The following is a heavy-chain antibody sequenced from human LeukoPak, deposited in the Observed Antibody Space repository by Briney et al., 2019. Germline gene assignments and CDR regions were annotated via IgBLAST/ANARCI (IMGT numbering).Heavy chain of an antibody. CDR1: GDSVSINSAA. CDR2: TYQRSKWYN. J-gene: IGHJ4*02. D-gene: IGHD6-19*01. Sequence: SQTLSLTCAIAGDSVSINSAAWNWIRQSPSRGLEWLGRTYQRSKWYNDYAVSVKSRITINPDISKNQFSLQLNSVTPEDTAVYYCARSPSPYSSGWYFDYWGQGTLVTVSS. CDR3: ARSPSPYSSGWYFDY. V-gene: IGHV6-1*01.